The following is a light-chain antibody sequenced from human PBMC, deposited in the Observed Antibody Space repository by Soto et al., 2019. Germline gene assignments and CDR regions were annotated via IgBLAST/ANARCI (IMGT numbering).Light chain of an antibody. J-gene: IGKJ3*01. V-gene: IGKV1-39*01. CDR2: AAS. CDR3: QQSYSTEFT. CDR1: QSISSY. Sequence: DLQMTQSPSSLSASVGDRVTITCRASQSISSYLNWYQQKPGKAPKLLIYAASSLQSGVPSRFSGSGSGTDFPLTISSLQPEDFATYYCQQSYSTEFTFGPGTKVDIK.